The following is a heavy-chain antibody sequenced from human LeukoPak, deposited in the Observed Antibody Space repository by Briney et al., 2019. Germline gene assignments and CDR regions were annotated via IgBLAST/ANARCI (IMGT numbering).Heavy chain of an antibody. Sequence: SETLSLTCTGSGDSITTYYWGWIRQPPGKGLEWIGSRHYGGNTYYNPSLKSRVTISVDTSKNQCYLKLSSVTAADTAVYYCAREAITMVREEPFDYWGHGSLVTVSS. J-gene: IGHJ4*01. CDR3: AREAITMVREEPFDY. CDR1: GDSITTYY. D-gene: IGHD3-10*01. V-gene: IGHV4-39*07. CDR2: RHYGGNT.